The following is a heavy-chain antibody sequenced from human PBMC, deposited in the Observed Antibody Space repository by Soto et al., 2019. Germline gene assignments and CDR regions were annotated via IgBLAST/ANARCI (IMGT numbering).Heavy chain of an antibody. Sequence: PSETLSLTCAVSGGSISSGGYSWSWIRQPPGKGLEWIGYIYHSGSTYYNPSLKSRVTISVDRSKNQFSLKLSSVTAADTAVYYCARAPWSYDSSGYYSGDNWFDPWGQGTLVTVSS. CDR1: GGSISSGGYS. D-gene: IGHD3-22*01. CDR2: IYHSGST. CDR3: ARAPWSYDSSGYYSGDNWFDP. J-gene: IGHJ5*02. V-gene: IGHV4-30-2*01.